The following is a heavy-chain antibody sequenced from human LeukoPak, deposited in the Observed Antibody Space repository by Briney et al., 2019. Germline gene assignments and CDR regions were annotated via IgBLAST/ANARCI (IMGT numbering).Heavy chain of an antibody. CDR3: ARPPYGSGSYYPFGY. CDR2: IYYSGST. CDR1: GGSISSYY. D-gene: IGHD3-10*01. J-gene: IGHJ4*02. Sequence: SETLSLTCTVSGGSISSYYWSWIRQPPGKGLEWIGYIYYSGSTNYNPSLKSRVTISVDTSKNQFSLKLSSVTAADTAVYYCARPPYGSGSYYPFGYWGQGTLVTVSS. V-gene: IGHV4-59*08.